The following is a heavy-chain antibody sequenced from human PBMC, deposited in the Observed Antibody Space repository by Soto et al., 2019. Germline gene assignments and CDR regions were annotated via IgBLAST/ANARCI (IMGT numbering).Heavy chain of an antibody. CDR2: INAGNGNT. CDR1: GYTFTSCA. CDR3: ARVQQQLEMDY. D-gene: IGHD6-13*01. V-gene: IGHV1-3*01. Sequence: ASVKVSCKASGYTFTSCAMHWVRQAPGQRLEWMGWINAGNGNTKYSQKFQGRVTITRDTSASTAYMELSSLRSEDTAVYYCARVQQQLEMDYWGQGTLVTVSS. J-gene: IGHJ4*02.